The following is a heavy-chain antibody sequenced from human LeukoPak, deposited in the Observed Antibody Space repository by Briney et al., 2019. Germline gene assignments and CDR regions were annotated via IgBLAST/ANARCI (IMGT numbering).Heavy chain of an antibody. V-gene: IGHV1-69*04. CDR3: ARSGRDGYNWFDY. CDR2: IIPILGIA. Sequence: ASVKVSCKASGGTFSSYAISWVRQAPRQGLEWMGRIIPILGIANYAQKFQGRVTITADKSTSTAYVELSSLRSEDTAVYYCARSGRDGYNWFDYWGQGTLVTVSS. D-gene: IGHD5-24*01. J-gene: IGHJ4*02. CDR1: GGTFSSYA.